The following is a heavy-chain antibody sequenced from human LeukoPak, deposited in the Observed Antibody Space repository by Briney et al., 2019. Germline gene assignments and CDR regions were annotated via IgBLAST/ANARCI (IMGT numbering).Heavy chain of an antibody. CDR2: INHSGST. V-gene: IGHV4-34*01. Sequence: TSETLSLTCAVYGGSFSGYYWSWIRRPPGKGLEWIGEINHSGSTNYNPSLKSRVTISVDTSKNQFSLRLSSVTAADTAVYYCARAPEGFHDSSGSYEFDYWGQGTLVTVSS. CDR3: ARAPEGFHDSSGSYEFDY. J-gene: IGHJ4*02. D-gene: IGHD3-22*01. CDR1: GGSFSGYY.